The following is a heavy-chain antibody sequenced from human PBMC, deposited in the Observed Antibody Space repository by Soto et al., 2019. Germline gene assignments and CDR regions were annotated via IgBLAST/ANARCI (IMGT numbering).Heavy chain of an antibody. V-gene: IGHV5-10-1*01. J-gene: IGHJ4*02. D-gene: IGHD3-10*01. CDR2: IDPSDSYT. CDR1: GYSFTSYW. Sequence: GESLKISCKGSGYSFTSYWISWVRQMPGKGLEWMGRIDPSDSYTNYSPSFQGHVTISADKSISTAYLQWSSLKASDTAVYYCAKDSLWFGEFLYYFDYWGQGTLVTVSS. CDR3: AKDSLWFGEFLYYFDY.